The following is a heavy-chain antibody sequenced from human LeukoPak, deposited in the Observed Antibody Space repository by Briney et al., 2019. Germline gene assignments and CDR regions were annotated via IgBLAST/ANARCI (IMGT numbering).Heavy chain of an antibody. Sequence: SETLSLTCTVSGASISSSSYYWGWIRQPPGKGLEWLGYIYYSGSTNYNTSLKSRVTISVDTSKNQFSLKLSSVTAADTAVYYCARAIGRYDFWSGFTTGNNAFDIWGQGTMVTVSS. CDR2: IYYSGST. J-gene: IGHJ3*02. CDR1: GASISSSSYY. CDR3: ARAIGRYDFWSGFTTGNNAFDI. D-gene: IGHD3-3*01. V-gene: IGHV4-61*05.